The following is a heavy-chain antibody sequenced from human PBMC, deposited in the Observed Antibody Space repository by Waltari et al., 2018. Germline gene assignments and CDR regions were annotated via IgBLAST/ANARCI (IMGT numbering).Heavy chain of an antibody. CDR1: GVTFDDYA. CDR2: TRWNRGRI. V-gene: IGHV3-9*01. J-gene: IGHJ6*02. CDR3: VKESSYFDSSGYPYYYGLDV. D-gene: IGHD3-22*01. Sequence: EVQLVVSGVGLVQPGGLLRISCAASGVTFDDYALHWVRPAAGTGLAWVSGTRWNRGRIGYADSVKGRFNISRDNAKNSLFLQRTSLSAEDTAFYYCVKESSYFDSSGYPYYYGLDVWGQGTTVTVSS.